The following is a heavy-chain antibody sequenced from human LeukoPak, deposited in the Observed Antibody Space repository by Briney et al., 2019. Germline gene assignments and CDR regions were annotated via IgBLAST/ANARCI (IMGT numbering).Heavy chain of an antibody. D-gene: IGHD2-2*01. CDR2: IKEDGSEK. V-gene: IGHV3-7*04. CDR3: VRVLASCYYY. Sequence: GRSLRLSCAPSGFTFSSYWMGWVRQAPGKGLEWVANIKEDGSEKYYVDSVKGRFTISRDNAKNSLYLQMNSLRAEDTAVYYCVRVLASCYYYWGQGTLVTVSS. J-gene: IGHJ4*02. CDR1: GFTFSSYW.